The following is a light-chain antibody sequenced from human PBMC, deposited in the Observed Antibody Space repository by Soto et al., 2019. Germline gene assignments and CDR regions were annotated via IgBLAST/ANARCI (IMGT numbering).Light chain of an antibody. V-gene: IGKV1-39*01. CDR3: QQSYSTPRT. Sequence: DIQMTQSPSSLSASIRDRVTITCRASQSLSNYLNWYQQKPGKAPKLLIYAASNLQSGVPSRFSGSGSGTDVTLTISSLQPEDFATYYCQQSYSTPRTFGQGTKL. CDR1: QSLSNY. J-gene: IGKJ2*01. CDR2: AAS.